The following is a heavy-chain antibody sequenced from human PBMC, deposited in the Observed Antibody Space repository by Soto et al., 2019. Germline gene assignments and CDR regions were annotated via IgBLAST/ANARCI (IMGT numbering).Heavy chain of an antibody. Sequence: GGSLRLSCAASGLTFSTHAMHWVRQAPGKGLEWLAVISYDGTNKYYADSVEGRFSISRDNSKNTLYLQLNSLTSEDTAVYFCASDPHHWDFWRLEHWGQGTLVTVSS. D-gene: IGHD1-26*01. CDR2: ISYDGTNK. CDR1: GLTFSTHA. V-gene: IGHV3-30-3*01. J-gene: IGHJ4*02. CDR3: ASDPHHWDFWRLEH.